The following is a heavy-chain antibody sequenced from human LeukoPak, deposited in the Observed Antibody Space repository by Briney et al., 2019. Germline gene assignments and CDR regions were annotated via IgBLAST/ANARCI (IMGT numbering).Heavy chain of an antibody. J-gene: IGHJ3*02. CDR2: IYYSGST. CDR1: GGSISSYY. Sequence: PWETLSLTCTVSGGSISSYYWSWIRQPPGKGLEWIGYIYYSGSTNYNPSLKSRVTISVDTSKNQFSLKLSSVTAADTAVYYCARAIYYDSSGYCAFDIWGQGTMVTVSS. V-gene: IGHV4-59*01. D-gene: IGHD3-22*01. CDR3: ARAIYYDSSGYCAFDI.